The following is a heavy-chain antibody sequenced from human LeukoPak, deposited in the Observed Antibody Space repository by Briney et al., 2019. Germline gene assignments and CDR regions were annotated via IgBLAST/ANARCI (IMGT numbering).Heavy chain of an antibody. CDR2: ISGSGSNT. J-gene: IGHJ4*02. CDR3: AKESGDDFDY. CDR1: GFTFNNYA. V-gene: IGHV3-23*01. Sequence: GGSPRLSCAASGFTFNNYAMSWVRQAPGKGLEWVSGISGSGSNTYYADSVKGRFTISRDNSKNTLYLQMNSLGAEDTAIYYCAKESGDDFDYWGQGTLVTVSS. D-gene: IGHD5-24*01.